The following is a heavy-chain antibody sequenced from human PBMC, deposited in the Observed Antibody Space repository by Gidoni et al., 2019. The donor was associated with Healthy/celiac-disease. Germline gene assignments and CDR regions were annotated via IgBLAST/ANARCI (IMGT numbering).Heavy chain of an antibody. Sequence: QLQLQESGPGLVKPSETLSLTCTVSGGPLSSSSHYWGRIRQPPGEGLEWIGSIYYSGGTHYNPSLRSLVTISVNTPKNQFSLKLSSVAAADTALYYGAGHVVLTPEFDPWGQGTLVTVSS. J-gene: IGHJ5*02. D-gene: IGHD2-2*01. CDR1: GGPLSSSSHY. V-gene: IGHV4-39*01. CDR2: IYYSGGT. CDR3: AGHVVLTPEFDP.